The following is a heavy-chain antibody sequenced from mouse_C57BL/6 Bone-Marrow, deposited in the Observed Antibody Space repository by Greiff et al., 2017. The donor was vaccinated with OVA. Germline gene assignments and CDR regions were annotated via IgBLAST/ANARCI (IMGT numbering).Heavy chain of an antibody. J-gene: IGHJ4*01. D-gene: IGHD1-1*01. Sequence: QVQLQQPGAELVKPGASVKLSCKASGYTFTSYWMQWVKQRPGQGLEWIGEIDPSDSYTNYNQKFKGKATLTVDTSSSTAYMQLSSLTSEDSAVDYCARSRYYGSSLYAMDYWGQGTSVTVSS. CDR3: ARSRYYGSSLYAMDY. V-gene: IGHV1-50*01. CDR2: IDPSDSYT. CDR1: GYTFTSYW.